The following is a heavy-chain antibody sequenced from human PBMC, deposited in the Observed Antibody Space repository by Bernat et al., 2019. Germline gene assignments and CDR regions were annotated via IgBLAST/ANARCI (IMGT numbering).Heavy chain of an antibody. Sequence: QLQLQESGPGLVKPSETLSLTCTVSGGSISSDSYSWGWIRQPPGKGLEWIGSLYYTGNSYYSPSLKSRVTISVDTSKNQISLQLSSVTTADTAVYYCARQSSGYDSHYYYYMDVWGKGTTVTVSS. D-gene: IGHD5-12*01. CDR2: LYYTGNS. CDR3: ARQSSGYDSHYYYYMDV. CDR1: GGSISSDSYS. J-gene: IGHJ6*03. V-gene: IGHV4-39*01.